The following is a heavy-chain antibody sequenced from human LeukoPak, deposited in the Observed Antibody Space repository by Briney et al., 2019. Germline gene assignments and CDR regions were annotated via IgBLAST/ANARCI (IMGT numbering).Heavy chain of an antibody. Sequence: ASVKVSCKVSGYTLTELSMHWVRQAPGKGLEWMGSFDPENGETLYAQEFQGRVTLTEDTSADTAYMELISLRSEDTPLYYCTRSAVVLPYYFDYWGQGTLVTVSS. V-gene: IGHV1-24*01. CDR1: GYTLTELS. CDR2: FDPENGET. CDR3: TRSAVVLPYYFDY. J-gene: IGHJ4*02. D-gene: IGHD3-22*01.